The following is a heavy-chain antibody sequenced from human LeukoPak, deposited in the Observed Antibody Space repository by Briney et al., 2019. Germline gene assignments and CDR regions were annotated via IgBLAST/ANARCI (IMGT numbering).Heavy chain of an antibody. CDR1: GFTFSSYG. CDR3: ARGEPYYYDSSGYYCDY. CDR2: ISYDGSNK. Sequence: EGSLRLSCAASGFTFSSYGMHWVRQAPGKGLEWVAVISYDGSNKYYADSVKGRFTISRDNSKNTLYLQMNSLRAEDTAVYYCARGEPYYYDSSGYYCDYWGQGTLVTVSS. J-gene: IGHJ4*02. V-gene: IGHV3-30*03. D-gene: IGHD3-22*01.